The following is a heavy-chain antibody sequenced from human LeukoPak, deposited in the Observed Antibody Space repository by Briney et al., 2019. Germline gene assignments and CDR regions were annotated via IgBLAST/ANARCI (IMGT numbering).Heavy chain of an antibody. J-gene: IGHJ4*02. V-gene: IGHV3-30*18. CDR2: ILYDGTNK. D-gene: IGHD6-6*01. CDR3: AKAIGSSSVDY. Sequence: GGSLRLSCAASGFTFRSYGMHWVRQAPGKGLEWAAVILYDGTNKYYADSVKGRFTISRDNSKNTLYLQMNSLRAEDTAVYYCAKAIGSSSVDYWGQGTLVTVSS. CDR1: GFTFRSYG.